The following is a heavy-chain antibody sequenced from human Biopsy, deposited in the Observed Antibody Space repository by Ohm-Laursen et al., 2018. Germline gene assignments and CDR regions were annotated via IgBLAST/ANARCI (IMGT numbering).Heavy chain of an antibody. CDR3: ARGPYGDNAGAFDV. CDR1: GGSFSGYD. J-gene: IGHJ3*01. D-gene: IGHD4/OR15-4a*01. V-gene: IGHV4-34*01. CDR2: FSHTGTT. Sequence: GTLSLSCAVDGGSFSGYDWTWILQPPGKGLEWVGEFSHTGTTIYNPSLKSRLTISVDKSKNHFSLRLTSVTAADTATYFCARGPYGDNAGAFDVWGQGTVVTVSS.